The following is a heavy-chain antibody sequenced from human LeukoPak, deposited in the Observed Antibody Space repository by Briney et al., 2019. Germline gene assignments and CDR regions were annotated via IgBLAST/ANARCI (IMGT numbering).Heavy chain of an antibody. Sequence: GASVKVSCKASGGTFSSYAISWVRQAPGQGLEWMGGIIPIFGTANYAQKFQGRVTITADESTSTAYMELSSLRSEDTAVYYCARDSSRTGPHYNWFDPWGQGTLVTVSS. V-gene: IGHV1-69*13. J-gene: IGHJ5*02. CDR2: IIPIFGTA. CDR3: ARDSSRTGPHYNWFDP. D-gene: IGHD1-14*01. CDR1: GGTFSSYA.